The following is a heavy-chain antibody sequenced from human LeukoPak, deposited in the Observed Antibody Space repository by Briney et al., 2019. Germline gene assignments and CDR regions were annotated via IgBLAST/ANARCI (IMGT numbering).Heavy chain of an antibody. V-gene: IGHV4-34*01. CDR2: INHSGST. CDR3: ARGDQAPYSYGMDV. Sequence: SETLSLTCAVYGGSFSGYYWSWIRQPPGKGLEWIGEINHSGSTNYNPSLKSRVTISVDTSKNQFSLKLSSVTAADTAVYYCARGDQAPYSYGMDVWGQGTTVTVSS. J-gene: IGHJ6*02. CDR1: GGSFSGYY.